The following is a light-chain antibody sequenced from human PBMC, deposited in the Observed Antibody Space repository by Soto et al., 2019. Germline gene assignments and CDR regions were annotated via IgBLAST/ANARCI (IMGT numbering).Light chain of an antibody. CDR3: QQTYSTTVT. Sequence: DLQMTQSPSSLSASVGDRVTITCRASQSISSYLNWYQQKPGKAPKLLIYAASSLQSGVPSRFSGSGSGTDFTLTISSLQPGDFATYYCQQTYSTTVTFGQGTRLEIK. CDR2: AAS. J-gene: IGKJ5*01. CDR1: QSISSY. V-gene: IGKV1-39*01.